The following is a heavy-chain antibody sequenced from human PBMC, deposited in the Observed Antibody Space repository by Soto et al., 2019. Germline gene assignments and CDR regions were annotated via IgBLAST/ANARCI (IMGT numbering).Heavy chain of an antibody. CDR1: GYTFTTYG. V-gene: IGHV1-18*04. CDR3: AREVGHMDV. CDR2: ISPYNGDT. J-gene: IGHJ6*02. Sequence: QVPLVQSGAEVKKPGASVKVSCKASGYTFTTYGVNWVRQAPGQGLEWMGWISPYNGDTNYAQKLQGRVTMTTDTSTRTAYMELRSLRSDATAVYYSAREVGHMDVWGQGTTVTVSS.